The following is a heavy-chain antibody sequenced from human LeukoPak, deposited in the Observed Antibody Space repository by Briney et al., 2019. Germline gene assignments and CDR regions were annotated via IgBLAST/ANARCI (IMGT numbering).Heavy chain of an antibody. CDR2: IIPILGIA. CDR1: GGTFSSYA. J-gene: IGHJ5*02. D-gene: IGHD2-2*01. CDR3: ARGYQLLFGGWFDP. V-gene: IGHV1-69*04. Sequence: SVKVSCKASGGTFSSYAISWVRQAPGQGLEWMGRIIPILGIANYAQKFQGRVTITAGKSTSTAYMELSSLRSEDTAVYYCARGYQLLFGGWFDPWGQGTLVTVSS.